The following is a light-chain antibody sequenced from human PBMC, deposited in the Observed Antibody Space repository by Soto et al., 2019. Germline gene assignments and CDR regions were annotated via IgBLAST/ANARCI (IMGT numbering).Light chain of an antibody. J-gene: IGKJ5*01. V-gene: IGKV3-15*01. Sequence: EIVLQQSPGTLSLSPGERASLSCRASQTVHNAYLAWYQQKPGQAPSLLIYGASTRATGIPPRFSGSGSGTEFTPTISSLQSEDIAVYYCQQYHHWPPITXGQGTRLDIK. CDR2: GAS. CDR1: QTVHNAY. CDR3: QQYHHWPPIT.